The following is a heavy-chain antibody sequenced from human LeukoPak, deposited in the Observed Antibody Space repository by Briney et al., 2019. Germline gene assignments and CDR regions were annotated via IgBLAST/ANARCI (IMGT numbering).Heavy chain of an antibody. CDR3: ARGVGATPFDY. J-gene: IGHJ4*02. CDR2: ISSNGGST. V-gene: IGHV3-64*01. Sequence: GGSLRLSCAASGFTFSSYAMHWVRQAPGKGLEYVSAISSNGGSTYCANSVKGRFTISRDNSKNTLYLQMGSLRAEDMAVYYCARGVGATPFDYWGQGTLVTVSS. D-gene: IGHD1-26*01. CDR1: GFTFSSYA.